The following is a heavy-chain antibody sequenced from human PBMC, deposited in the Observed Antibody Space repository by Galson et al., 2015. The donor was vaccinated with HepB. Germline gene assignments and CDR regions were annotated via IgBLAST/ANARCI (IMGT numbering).Heavy chain of an antibody. D-gene: IGHD3-10*02. J-gene: IGHJ6*02. Sequence: SLRLSCAASGFTFSSYAMHWVRQAPGKGLEWVAVISYDGSNKYYADSVKGRFTISRDNSKNTLYLQMNSLRAEDTAVYYCARDRRVVRAPMDVWGQGTTVTVSS. V-gene: IGHV3-30*04. CDR2: ISYDGSNK. CDR1: GFTFSSYA. CDR3: ARDRRVVRAPMDV.